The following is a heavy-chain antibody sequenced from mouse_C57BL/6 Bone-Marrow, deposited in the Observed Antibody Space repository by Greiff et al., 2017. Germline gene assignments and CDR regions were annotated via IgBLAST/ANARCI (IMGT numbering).Heavy chain of an antibody. CDR1: GYTFTDHT. Sequence: QVQLKQSDAELVKPGASVKISCKVSGYTFTDHTIYWLKQRPEQGLEWIGYIYPRDGSTKYNEKFKGKATLTANKSTSTAYMQLNGLTSEDSAVYFCARKGWGYAMDYWGQGTSVTVSS. D-gene: IGHD3-3*01. V-gene: IGHV1-78*01. CDR2: IYPRDGST. J-gene: IGHJ4*01. CDR3: ARKGWGYAMDY.